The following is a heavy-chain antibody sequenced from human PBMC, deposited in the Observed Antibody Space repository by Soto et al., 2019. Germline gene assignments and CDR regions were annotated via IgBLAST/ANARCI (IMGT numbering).Heavy chain of an antibody. Sequence: GGSLRLSCAASGFIFSNYAMSWVRQVPGKGLEWVSAVSSSGGVTFYADSVQGRFSISRDNSESTLYLQLHGLSAEDTAIYYCAKLGFSFGEFGPFDSWGQGALVTVSS. CDR3: AKLGFSFGEFGPFDS. D-gene: IGHD3-10*01. CDR2: VSSSGGVT. V-gene: IGHV3-23*01. J-gene: IGHJ4*02. CDR1: GFIFSNYA.